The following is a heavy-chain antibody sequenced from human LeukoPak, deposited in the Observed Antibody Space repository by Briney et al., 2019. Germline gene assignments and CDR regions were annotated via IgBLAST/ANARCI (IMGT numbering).Heavy chain of an antibody. Sequence: GGSLRLSCAASGFTFDDYAMHWVRQAPGKGLEWVSGISWNSGSIGYADSVKGRFTISRDNAKNSLYLQMNSLRAEDTALYDCAKGLYCSSTSCHDAFDIWGQGTMVTVSS. J-gene: IGHJ3*02. D-gene: IGHD2-2*01. CDR3: AKGLYCSSTSCHDAFDI. V-gene: IGHV3-9*01. CDR1: GFTFDDYA. CDR2: ISWNSGSI.